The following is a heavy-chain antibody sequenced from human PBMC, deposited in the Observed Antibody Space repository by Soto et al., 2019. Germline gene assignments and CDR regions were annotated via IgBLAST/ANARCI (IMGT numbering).Heavy chain of an antibody. D-gene: IGHD3-3*01. J-gene: IGHJ4*02. CDR2: ISGSGGST. Sequence: PGGSLRLSCGASGFTFSSYAMSWVRQAPGEGLEWVSAISGSGGSTYYADSVKGRFTISRDNSKNTLYLQMNSLRAEDTAVYYCAKARAQYYDFWSGYPVDYWGQGTLVTVSS. CDR3: AKARAQYYDFWSGYPVDY. V-gene: IGHV3-23*01. CDR1: GFTFSSYA.